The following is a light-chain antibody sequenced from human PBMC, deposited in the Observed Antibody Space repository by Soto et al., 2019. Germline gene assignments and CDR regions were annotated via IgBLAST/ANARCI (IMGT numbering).Light chain of an antibody. CDR3: CSYAGSSVLV. CDR1: SSDVGGYKY. Sequence: QSALTQPRSVSGSPGQSVIISCTGTSSDVGGYKYVSWYQQHPGKAPKLVIYDVSERPSGVPDRFSGSKSGNTASLTISGLQAEDEADYHCCSYAGSSVLVFGGGTKLTVL. J-gene: IGLJ3*02. CDR2: DVS. V-gene: IGLV2-11*01.